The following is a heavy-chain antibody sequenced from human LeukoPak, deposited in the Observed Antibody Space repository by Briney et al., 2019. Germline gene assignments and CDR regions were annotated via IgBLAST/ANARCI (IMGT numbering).Heavy chain of an antibody. D-gene: IGHD6-19*01. Sequence: ASVKVSCKASGGTFSSYAISWVRQAPGQGLEWMGRIIPILGIANYAQKFQGRVTITADKSTSTAYMELSSLRSEDTAVYYCARGSSPVAGTVWGQGTLVTVSS. CDR2: IIPILGIA. CDR1: GGTFSSYA. V-gene: IGHV1-69*04. CDR3: ARGSSPVAGTV. J-gene: IGHJ4*02.